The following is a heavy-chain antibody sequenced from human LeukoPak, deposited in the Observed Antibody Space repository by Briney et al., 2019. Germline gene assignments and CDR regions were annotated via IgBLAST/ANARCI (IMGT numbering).Heavy chain of an antibody. D-gene: IGHD3-22*01. V-gene: IGHV4-30-2*01. CDR3: ARDRSDYYDSSGNDAFDI. CDR1: GGSISSGGYS. J-gene: IGHJ3*02. Sequence: SQTLSLTCAVSGGSISSGGYSWSWIRQPPGKGLEWIGYIYHSGSTYYNPSLKSRVTISVDRSKNQFSLKLSSVTAADTAVYYCARDRSDYYDSSGNDAFDIWGQGTMVTVSS. CDR2: IYHSGST.